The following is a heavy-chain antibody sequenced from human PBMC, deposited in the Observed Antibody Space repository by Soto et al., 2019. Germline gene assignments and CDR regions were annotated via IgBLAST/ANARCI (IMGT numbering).Heavy chain of an antibody. D-gene: IGHD6-19*01. J-gene: IGHJ6*02. CDR1: GFTFSSYS. Sequence: EVQLVESGGGLVKPGGSLRLSCAASGFTFSSYSMNWVRQAPGKGLEWVSSISSSSSYIYYADSVKGRFTISRDNAKNSLYLQMNSLRAEDTAAYYCARDWGSGWHYGMDVWGQGTTVTVSS. V-gene: IGHV3-21*01. CDR3: ARDWGSGWHYGMDV. CDR2: ISSSSSYI.